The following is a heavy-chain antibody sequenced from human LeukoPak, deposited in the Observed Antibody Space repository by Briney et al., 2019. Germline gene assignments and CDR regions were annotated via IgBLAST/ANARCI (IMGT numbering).Heavy chain of an antibody. CDR2: IYYSGST. D-gene: IGHD3-22*01. Sequence: SETLSLTCTVSGGSIGSSSYYWGWIRQPPGKGLEWIGNIYYSGSTYYNPSLKSRVTISVDTSKNQFSLKLSSVTAADTAVYYCARQSTMIVVVLDYWGQGTLVTVSS. V-gene: IGHV4-39*01. J-gene: IGHJ4*02. CDR3: ARQSTMIVVVLDY. CDR1: GGSIGSSSYY.